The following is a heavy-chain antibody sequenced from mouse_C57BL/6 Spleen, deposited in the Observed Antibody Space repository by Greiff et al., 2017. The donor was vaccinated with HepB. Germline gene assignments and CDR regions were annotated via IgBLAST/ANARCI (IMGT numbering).Heavy chain of an antibody. CDR3: ARPYYYGSSPFAY. D-gene: IGHD1-1*01. CDR2: INPNNGGT. Sequence: VQLQQSGPELVKPGASVKIPCKASGYTFTDYNMDWVKQSHGKSLEWIGDINPNNGGTIYNQKFKGKATLTVDKSSSTAYMELRSLPSEYTAVYYCARPYYYGSSPFAYWGQGTLVTVSA. CDR1: GYTFTDYN. J-gene: IGHJ3*01. V-gene: IGHV1-18*01.